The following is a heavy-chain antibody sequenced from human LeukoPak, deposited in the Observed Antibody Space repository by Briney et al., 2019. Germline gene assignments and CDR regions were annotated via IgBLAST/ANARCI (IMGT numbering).Heavy chain of an antibody. CDR2: TYYRSRWYN. D-gene: IGHD6-13*01. J-gene: IGHJ5*02. CDR3: ARDTPAAANNWFDP. Sequence: SQTLSLTCAISGDSVSSNSAAWNWIRQSPSRGLEWLGRTYYRSRWYNDYALSVKSRITINPDTSKNQFSLQLNPVTPEEIPVDYCARDTPAAANNWFDPWGQGTLVTVSS. CDR1: GDSVSSNSAA. V-gene: IGHV6-1*01.